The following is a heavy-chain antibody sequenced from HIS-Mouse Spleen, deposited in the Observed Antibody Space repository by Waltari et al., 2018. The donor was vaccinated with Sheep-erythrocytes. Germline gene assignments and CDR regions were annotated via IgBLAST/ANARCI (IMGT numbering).Heavy chain of an antibody. CDR1: GFTFSVSG. CDR3: AKDPANWDAFDI. V-gene: IGHV3-30*18. Sequence: QVQLVESGGGVVQPGRSLRLSGAASGFTFSVSGMHWVRQAPGKGLEWVAVISYDGSNKYYVDSVKGRFTISRDNSKNTLYLQMNSLRAEDTAVYYCAKDPANWDAFDIWGQGTMVTVSS. D-gene: IGHD7-27*01. CDR2: ISYDGSNK. J-gene: IGHJ3*02.